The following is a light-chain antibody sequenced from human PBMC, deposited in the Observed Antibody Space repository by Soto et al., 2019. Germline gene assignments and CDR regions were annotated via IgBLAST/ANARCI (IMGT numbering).Light chain of an antibody. CDR2: LDSDGTH. V-gene: IGLV4-69*02. Sequence: QPVLTQSPSASASLGASVKLTCTLSSGHGSYAIAWHQQQPEKGSRYLMNLDSDGTHNKGDGIPDRFSGSSSGAERYLTISSLQSEDEADYYCQTWGTGSWVFGGGTKLTVL. CDR3: QTWGTGSWV. CDR1: SGHGSYA. J-gene: IGLJ3*02.